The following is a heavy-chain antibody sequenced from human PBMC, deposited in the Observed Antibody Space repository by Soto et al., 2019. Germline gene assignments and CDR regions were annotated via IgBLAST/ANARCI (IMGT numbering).Heavy chain of an antibody. CDR3: ARSGILVRRYFDY. V-gene: IGHV4-39*01. J-gene: IGHJ4*02. CDR1: GGSISSSSYY. Sequence: QLQLQESGPGLEKPSETLSLTCTVSGGSISSSSYYWGWIRQPPGKGLEWIGSIYYSGSTYYNPSLKSRVTISVDTSKNQFSLKLSSVTAADTAVYYCARSGILVRRYFDYWGQGTLVTVSS. D-gene: IGHD3-10*01. CDR2: IYYSGST.